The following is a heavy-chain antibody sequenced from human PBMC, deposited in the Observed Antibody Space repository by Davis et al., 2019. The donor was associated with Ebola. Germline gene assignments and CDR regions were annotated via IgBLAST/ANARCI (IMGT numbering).Heavy chain of an antibody. CDR2: IIPILGIA. J-gene: IGHJ6*02. D-gene: IGHD4-17*01. V-gene: IGHV1-69*04. CDR3: ARGATVTTHLTSYYYGMDV. Sequence: SVKVSCKASGYTFTSYGISWVRQAPGQGLEWMGRIIPILGIANYAQKFQGRVTITADKSTSTAYMELSSLRSEDTAVYYCARGATVTTHLTSYYYGMDVWGQGTTVTVSS. CDR1: GYTFTSYG.